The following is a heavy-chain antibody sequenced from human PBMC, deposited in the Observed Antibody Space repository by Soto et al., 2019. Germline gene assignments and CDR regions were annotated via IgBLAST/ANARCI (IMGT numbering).Heavy chain of an antibody. CDR1: GFTFSDYY. Sequence: GGSLRLSCAASGFTFSDYYMSWIRQAPGKGLEWVSYISSSGSTIYYADSVKGRFTISRDNAKNSLYLQMNSLRAEDTAVYYCARDIEYCSSTSCSGSDAFDIWGQGTMVTVSS. J-gene: IGHJ3*02. V-gene: IGHV3-11*01. CDR3: ARDIEYCSSTSCSGSDAFDI. D-gene: IGHD2-2*01. CDR2: ISSSGSTI.